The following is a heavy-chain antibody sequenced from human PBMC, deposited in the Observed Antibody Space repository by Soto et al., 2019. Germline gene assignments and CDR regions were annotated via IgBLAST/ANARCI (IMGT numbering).Heavy chain of an antibody. CDR2: IYYSGIT. J-gene: IGHJ4*02. Sequence: XXPLSPPCRVSGGSIPSSYWRWIRQPPGKGLEWIGYIYYSGITNYNPSLKSRVTISVDTSKNQFSLKLSSVTAADTAVYYCARRYGGNFDYWGQGTLVTSPQ. D-gene: IGHD3-16*01. CDR3: ARRYGGNFDY. CDR1: GGSIPSSY. V-gene: IGHV4-59*01.